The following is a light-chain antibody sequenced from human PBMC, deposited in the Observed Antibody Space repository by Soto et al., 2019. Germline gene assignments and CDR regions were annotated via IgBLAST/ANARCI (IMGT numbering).Light chain of an antibody. Sequence: EIQMTQSPASLSASLGDRATLTCRASQSVSSNLDWYQQKPGKAPKLLIYAVSSLPSGVPSRFSGSRSGPDFTLTISRLEPEDFATYYCQQSYSSPPTFGQGTKVDIK. CDR1: QSVSSN. J-gene: IGKJ1*01. CDR2: AVS. V-gene: IGKV1-39*01. CDR3: QQSYSSPPT.